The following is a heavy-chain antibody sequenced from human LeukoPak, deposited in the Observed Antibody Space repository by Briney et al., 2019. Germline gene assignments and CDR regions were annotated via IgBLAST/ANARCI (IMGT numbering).Heavy chain of an antibody. Sequence: SQTLSLTCTVSGDSISSGDYYWSWIRQPAGKGLEWIGRISSSGSTNYNPSLKSRVTISVDTSKNQFSLKLSSVTAADTAVYYCARRFGGYSSSWYGGRSVPTRYYFDYWGQGTLVTVSS. CDR1: GDSISSGDYY. CDR2: ISSSGST. D-gene: IGHD6-13*01. J-gene: IGHJ4*02. V-gene: IGHV4-61*02. CDR3: ARRFGGYSSSWYGGRSVPTRYYFDY.